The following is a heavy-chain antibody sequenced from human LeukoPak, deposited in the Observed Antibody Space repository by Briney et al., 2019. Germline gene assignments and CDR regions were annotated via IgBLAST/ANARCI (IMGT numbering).Heavy chain of an antibody. D-gene: IGHD2-2*01. CDR3: ARDPTKYCPSTRCPIDC. J-gene: IGHJ4*02. CDR2: INPNSGGT. Sequence: ASVKVSCKASGYTFTGYYMHWVRQAPGQGLEWMGWINPNSGGTNYAQKFQGRVTMTGDTSISTAYMELSRLSSDDTAVYYCARDPTKYCPSTRCPIDCWGQGTLVTVSS. CDR1: GYTFTGYY. V-gene: IGHV1-2*02.